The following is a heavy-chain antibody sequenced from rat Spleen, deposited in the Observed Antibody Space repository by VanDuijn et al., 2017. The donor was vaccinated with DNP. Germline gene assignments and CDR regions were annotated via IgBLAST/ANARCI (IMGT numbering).Heavy chain of an antibody. D-gene: IGHD1-12*02. CDR3: ARVGDLHDGGDGDVLDA. CDR1: GFTFSNSD. CDR2: SSPSGSRT. Sequence: EVHLVESGGGLVQPGRSMKLSCAASGFTFSNSDMAWVRQAPKKGLEWVAASSPSGSRTYYADAEKGRFMISRDDTKNTLSLRMNSLRSEETATYYCARVGDLHDGGDGDVLDAWGQGTSVTVSS. J-gene: IGHJ4*01. V-gene: IGHV5-22*01.